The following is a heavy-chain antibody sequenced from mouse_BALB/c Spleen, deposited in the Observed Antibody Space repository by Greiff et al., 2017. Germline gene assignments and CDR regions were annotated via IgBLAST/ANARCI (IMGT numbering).Heavy chain of an antibody. V-gene: IGHV2-2*02. J-gene: IGHJ2*01. D-gene: IGHD1-1*01. CDR1: GFSLTSYG. CDR3: ARKGGYYGLYFDY. Sequence: VKLLESGPGLVQPSQSLSITCTVSGFSLTSYGVHWVRQSPGKGLEWLGVIWSGGSTDYNAAFISRLSISKDNSKSQVFFKMNSLQANDTAIYYCARKGGYYGLYFDYWGQGTTLTVSS. CDR2: IWSGGST.